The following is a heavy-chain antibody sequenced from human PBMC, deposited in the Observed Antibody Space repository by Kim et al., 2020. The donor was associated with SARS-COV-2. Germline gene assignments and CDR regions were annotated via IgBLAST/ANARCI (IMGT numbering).Heavy chain of an antibody. D-gene: IGHD6-19*01. Sequence: GGSLRLSCAASGFTFSSYSMNGVRQAPGKGLEWVSSIISSSSYIYYADSVTGRFTISRDNANNSLYLQMNSLGAEDTAVYYCAWAYSSGWTYFDYWGQGTLVTVSS. CDR3: AWAYSSGWTYFDY. V-gene: IGHV3-21*01. CDR1: GFTFSSYS. CDR2: IISSSSYI. J-gene: IGHJ4*02.